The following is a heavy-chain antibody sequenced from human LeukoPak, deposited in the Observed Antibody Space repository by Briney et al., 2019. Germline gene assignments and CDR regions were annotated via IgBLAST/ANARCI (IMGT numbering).Heavy chain of an antibody. J-gene: IGHJ5*02. CDR2: IYSGGST. CDR1: GFTVSSNY. Sequence: GGSLRLSCAASGFTVSSNYMSWVRQAPGKGLEWVSVIYSGGSTYYADSVKGRFTISRDNSKNTLYLQMNSLRAEDTAVYYCAREGEYCSSTSCYGSFDPWGQGTLVTVSS. CDR3: AREGEYCSSTSCYGSFDP. V-gene: IGHV3-53*01. D-gene: IGHD2-2*01.